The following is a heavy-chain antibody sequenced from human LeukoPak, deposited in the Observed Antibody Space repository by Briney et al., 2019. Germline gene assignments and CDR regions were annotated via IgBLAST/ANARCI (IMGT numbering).Heavy chain of an antibody. J-gene: IGHJ4*02. Sequence: GGTLRLSGAASGFTVSSYAMGWVPQAPGKGLKGVSAISGSGGSTYYADPVKGRFTISRDNTKNKLDLQMNSLRDEDTADYYCAKSLRFGDFDYWGQGTLVTVSS. CDR1: GFTVSSYA. V-gene: IGHV3-23*01. D-gene: IGHD2-21*01. CDR3: AKSLRFGDFDY. CDR2: ISGSGGST.